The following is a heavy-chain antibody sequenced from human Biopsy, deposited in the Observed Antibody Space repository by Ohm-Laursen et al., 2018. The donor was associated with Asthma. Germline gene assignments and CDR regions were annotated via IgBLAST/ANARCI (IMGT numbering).Heavy chain of an antibody. V-gene: IGHV1-24*01. CDR1: GYSLTDLS. D-gene: IGHD4-17*01. CDR2: HDHEEGGT. Sequence: SVKVSCKISGYSLTDLSMHWVRQVPGQGLEWMGGHDHEEGGTVNARRFQGRVTMTEDTSTDTAYMELSSLSSDDTAVYYCASDFPKDYVRYNFQFWGQGTLVTVSS. CDR3: ASDFPKDYVRYNFQF. J-gene: IGHJ4*02.